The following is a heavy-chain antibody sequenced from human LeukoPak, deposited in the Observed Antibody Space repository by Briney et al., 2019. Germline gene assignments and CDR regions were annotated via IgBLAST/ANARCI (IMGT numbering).Heavy chain of an antibody. CDR3: VRHNYGYDY. Sequence: PGGSLRLSCAASGFTFSSYGMHWVRQAPGKGLEWVAVIWYDGSNKYYADSVKGRFTISRDNAKNTLYLQMNRLRPEDTAVYYCVRHNYGYDYWGRGTLVTVSS. J-gene: IGHJ4*02. D-gene: IGHD3-10*01. CDR1: GFTFSSYG. V-gene: IGHV3-33*08. CDR2: IWYDGSNK.